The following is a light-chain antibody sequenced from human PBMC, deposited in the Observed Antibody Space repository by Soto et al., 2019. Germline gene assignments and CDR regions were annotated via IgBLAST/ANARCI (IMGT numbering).Light chain of an antibody. CDR2: EDT. J-gene: IGLJ2*01. Sequence: QSALTQPPSASGSPGQSVTISCTGTSSDVGAYNYVSWYQQHPGKAPKLMIYEDTKRPSGVPDRFSGSKSGNTASLTVSGLQSEDEADYYCSSYAGSKTPLLFGGGTKLTVL. CDR1: SSDVGAYNY. V-gene: IGLV2-8*01. CDR3: SSYAGSKTPLL.